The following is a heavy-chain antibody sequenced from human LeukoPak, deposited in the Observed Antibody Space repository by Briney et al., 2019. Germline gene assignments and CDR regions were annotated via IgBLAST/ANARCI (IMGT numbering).Heavy chain of an antibody. CDR3: ARGLRVSPASDY. CDR1: GYTFTGYY. D-gene: IGHD2-2*01. J-gene: IGHJ4*02. Sequence: ASVKVSCKASGYTFTGYYMHWVRQAPGQGLEWMAWIDPKSGATNYAQRFQGRVTMTRDTSIITAYMELSRLRSDDTAVYYCARGLRVSPASDYWGQGTLVTVSS. V-gene: IGHV1-2*02. CDR2: IDPKSGAT.